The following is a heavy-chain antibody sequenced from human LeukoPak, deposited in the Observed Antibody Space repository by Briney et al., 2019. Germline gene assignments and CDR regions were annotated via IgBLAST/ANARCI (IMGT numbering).Heavy chain of an antibody. Sequence: GGSLRLSCAASGFTFSNYWMSWVRQAPGKGLEWVANIKQDGSEKYYVDSVKGRFTISRDNAKKSLYLQMNSLRAEDTAVYYCARDEYYNFWSGYTHYYGMDVWGQGTTVTISS. V-gene: IGHV3-7*01. CDR3: ARDEYYNFWSGYTHYYGMDV. CDR2: IKQDGSEK. CDR1: GFTFSNYW. D-gene: IGHD3-3*01. J-gene: IGHJ6*02.